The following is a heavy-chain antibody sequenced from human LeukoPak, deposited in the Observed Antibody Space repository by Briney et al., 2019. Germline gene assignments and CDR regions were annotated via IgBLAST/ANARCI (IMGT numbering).Heavy chain of an antibody. CDR1: GFTVSSNY. J-gene: IGHJ5*02. D-gene: IGHD3-16*01. CDR3: VTRLA. CDR2: IYSGGSA. Sequence: GGSLRLSCAASGFTVSSNYMSWVRQAPGKGLDWVSMIYSGGSANYADSVKGRFTISRDSSKNTLYLQMNSLRAEDTAVYYCVTRLAWGQGTLVTVSS. V-gene: IGHV3-53*01.